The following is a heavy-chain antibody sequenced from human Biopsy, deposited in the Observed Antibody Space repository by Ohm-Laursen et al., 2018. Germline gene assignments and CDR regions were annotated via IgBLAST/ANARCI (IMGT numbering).Heavy chain of an antibody. V-gene: IGHV3-9*01. Sequence: SLRLSCAATGFTFADYAMHWVRQAPGKGLEWVSGISWHSGSRGYADSVKGRFTISRDNAKKLLYLQMNSLRAEDTALYYCAKDVRVKVQLDGMDVWGQGTTVTVSS. D-gene: IGHD1-1*01. J-gene: IGHJ6*02. CDR3: AKDVRVKVQLDGMDV. CDR2: ISWHSGSR. CDR1: GFTFADYA.